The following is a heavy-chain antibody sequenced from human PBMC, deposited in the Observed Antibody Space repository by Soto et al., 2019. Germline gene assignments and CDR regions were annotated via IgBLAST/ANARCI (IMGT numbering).Heavy chain of an antibody. Sequence: SETLSLTCTVSGASISTPGSYWGWVRQSPGTGLQWIGFVYYTGGTHYNPSLKSRVTMSVDTSRNQFSLRLSSVTAADTAIYYCATRITVFGLLIPPFDPWGQGTQVTVSS. CDR2: VYYTGGT. CDR3: ATRITVFGLLIPPFDP. J-gene: IGHJ5*02. CDR1: GASISTPGSY. V-gene: IGHV4-39*07. D-gene: IGHD3-3*01.